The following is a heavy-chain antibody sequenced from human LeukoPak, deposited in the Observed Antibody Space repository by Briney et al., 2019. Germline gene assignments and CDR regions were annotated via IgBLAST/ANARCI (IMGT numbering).Heavy chain of an antibody. CDR2: ISGSGGST. V-gene: IGHV3-23*01. J-gene: IGHJ4*02. D-gene: IGHD5-12*01. CDR3: AKAMRDIQWLIDY. CDR1: GFTFSSYG. Sequence: PGGSLRLSCAASGFTFSSYGIHWVRQAPGKGLEWVSAISGSGGSTYYADSVKGRFTISRDNSKNTLYLQMNSLRAEGTAVYYCAKAMRDIQWLIDYWGQGTLVTVSS.